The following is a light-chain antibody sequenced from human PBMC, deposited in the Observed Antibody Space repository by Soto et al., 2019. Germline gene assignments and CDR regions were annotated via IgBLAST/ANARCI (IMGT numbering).Light chain of an antibody. Sequence: SVLPQPPSASGTPGQRVTISCSGSSSNIGSNYVYWYQQLPGTAPKLLIYRNNQRPSGVPDRFSGSKSGTSASLAISGLRSEDEADYYCAAWDDSPSYVFGTGTKVTVL. CDR2: RNN. CDR1: SSNIGSNY. CDR3: AAWDDSPSYV. J-gene: IGLJ1*01. V-gene: IGLV1-47*01.